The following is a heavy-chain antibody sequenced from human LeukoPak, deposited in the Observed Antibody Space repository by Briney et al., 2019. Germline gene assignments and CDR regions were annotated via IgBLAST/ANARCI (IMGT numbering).Heavy chain of an antibody. CDR1: GYTFIGYY. D-gene: IGHD2-15*01. CDR2: IHPHNGDT. CDR3: ATVRDIVVGGGPYYFDY. Sequence: ASVKVSCKASGYTFIGYYLHWVRQAPGQGLEWMGWIHPHNGDTNYAQKFQGRVTMTSDTSITTASMELSRLKSDGTAVYCCATVRDIVVGGGPYYFDYWGQRTLVTVSS. V-gene: IGHV1-2*02. J-gene: IGHJ4*02.